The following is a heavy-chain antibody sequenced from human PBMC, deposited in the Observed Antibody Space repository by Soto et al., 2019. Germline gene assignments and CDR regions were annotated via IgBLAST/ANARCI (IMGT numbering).Heavy chain of an antibody. V-gene: IGHV4-59*01. CDR3: ARDMPYAAGSLAGCDY. Sequence: SETLSLTCTVSGDSITGSYWSWIRQPPGKTLEWIGYIYHSGTTTYNPSLKSRVSISVDTSKNQFSLRLTSVVAADTAVYYCARDMPYAAGSLAGCDYWGQGSLVTVSS. D-gene: IGHD1-26*01. CDR1: GDSITGSY. J-gene: IGHJ4*02. CDR2: IYHSGTT.